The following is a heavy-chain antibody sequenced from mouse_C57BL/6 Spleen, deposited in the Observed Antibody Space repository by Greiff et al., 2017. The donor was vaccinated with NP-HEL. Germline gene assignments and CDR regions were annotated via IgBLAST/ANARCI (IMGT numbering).Heavy chain of an antibody. D-gene: IGHD1-1*01. V-gene: IGHV5-4*01. CDR2: ISDGGSYT. Sequence: EVKVEESGGGLVKPGGSLKLSCAASGFTFSSYAMSWVRQTPEKRLEWVATISDGGSYTYYPDNVKGRFTISRDNAKNNLYLQMSHLKSEDTAMYYCAGDRFITTGVADGGYFDVWGTGTTVTVSS. CDR1: GFTFSSYA. J-gene: IGHJ1*03. CDR3: AGDRFITTGVADGGYFDV.